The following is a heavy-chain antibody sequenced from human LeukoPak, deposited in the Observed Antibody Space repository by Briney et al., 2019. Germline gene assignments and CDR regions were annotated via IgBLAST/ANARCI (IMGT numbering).Heavy chain of an antibody. D-gene: IGHD2-2*01. V-gene: IGHV3-7*01. J-gene: IGHJ5*02. Sequence: SGGSLRLSCAASGFTFSSYWMSWVRQAPGKGLEWVANIKQDGSEKYYVDSVKGRFTISRDNAKNSLYLQMNSLRAEDTAVYYCARDDCSRISCYHNWFDPWGQGTLVTVSS. CDR2: IKQDGSEK. CDR1: GFTFSSYW. CDR3: ARDDCSRISCYHNWFDP.